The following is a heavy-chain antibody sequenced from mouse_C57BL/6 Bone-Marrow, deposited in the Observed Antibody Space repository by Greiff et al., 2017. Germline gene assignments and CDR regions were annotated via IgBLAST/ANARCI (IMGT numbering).Heavy chain of an antibody. CDR2: IYPGGGYT. Sequence: VKLQESGAELVRPGTSVKMSCKASGYTFTNYWIGWAKQRPGHGLEWIGDIYPGGGYTNYNEKFKGKATLTADKSSSTAYMQFSSLTSEDSAIYYCARSGYDGSSYGYFDVWGTGTTVTVSS. CDR3: ARSGYDGSSYGYFDV. CDR1: GYTFTNYW. V-gene: IGHV1-63*01. J-gene: IGHJ1*03. D-gene: IGHD1-1*01.